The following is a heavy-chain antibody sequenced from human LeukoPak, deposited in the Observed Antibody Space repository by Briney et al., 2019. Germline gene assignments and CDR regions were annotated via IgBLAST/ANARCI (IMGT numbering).Heavy chain of an antibody. Sequence: GASVKVSCKASGYTFTGQYMHWVRQAPGQGLELMGWINPNSGGTNYAQKFQGRVTMARDTSISTAYMELSSLRSDDTAVYYCARGSGRQQLWFDPWGQGTLVTVSS. CDR2: INPNSGGT. CDR3: ARGSGRQQLWFDP. V-gene: IGHV1-2*02. CDR1: GYTFTGQY. J-gene: IGHJ5*02. D-gene: IGHD6-13*01.